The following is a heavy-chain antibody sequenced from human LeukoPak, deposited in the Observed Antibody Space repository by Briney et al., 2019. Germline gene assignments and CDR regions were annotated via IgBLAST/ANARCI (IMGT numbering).Heavy chain of an antibody. J-gene: IGHJ4*02. Sequence: RSGGSLRLSCTASGFTFGNYAVSWVRQAPGKGLEWVGFIRSKAYGGTAEYAASVKGRFTISRDDSKSIAYLQMNSLKTEDTAVYYCTKGANSNYYFDYWGQGTLVTVSS. V-gene: IGHV3-49*04. CDR2: IRSKAYGGTA. CDR3: TKGANSNYYFDY. D-gene: IGHD1-7*01. CDR1: GFTFGNYA.